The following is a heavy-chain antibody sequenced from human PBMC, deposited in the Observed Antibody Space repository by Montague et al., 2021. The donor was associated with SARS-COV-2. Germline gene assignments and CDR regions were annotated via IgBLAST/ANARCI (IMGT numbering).Heavy chain of an antibody. D-gene: IGHD3-22*01. CDR2: IYYTGST. CDR3: ARDTRIAMLVVVTRYGLDV. CDR1: GGSISSSSYY. Sequence: SETLSLTCTVSGGSISSSSYYWGWIRQPPGKGLEWIGSIYYTGSTYYNSSLKSRVTISVDTSKNQFSLKLSSVTAADTAVYYCARDTRIAMLVVVTRYGLDVGGQGTTVTVSS. J-gene: IGHJ6*02. V-gene: IGHV4-39*07.